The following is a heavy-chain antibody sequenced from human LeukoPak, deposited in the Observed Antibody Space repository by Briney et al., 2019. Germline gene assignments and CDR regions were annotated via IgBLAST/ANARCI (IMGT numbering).Heavy chain of an antibody. CDR3: TRLRDGYDSDY. Sequence: PGGSLRLSCEGSAFIFSGHWMNWVRQTPGKGLEWVASIKEDGSERQYVDSVKGRFSISGDNTKGSLFLQLNSLRAEDTAVYYCTRLRDGYDSDYWGQGTLVTVSS. V-gene: IGHV3-7*03. CDR1: AFIFSGHW. J-gene: IGHJ4*02. CDR2: IKEDGSER. D-gene: IGHD5-24*01.